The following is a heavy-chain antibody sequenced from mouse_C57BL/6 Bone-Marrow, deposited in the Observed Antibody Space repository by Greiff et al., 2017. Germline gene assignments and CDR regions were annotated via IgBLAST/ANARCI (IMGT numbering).Heavy chain of an antibody. J-gene: IGHJ2*01. Sequence: QVQLQQSGAELARPGASVKLSCKASGYTFTSYGIGWVKQRTGPGLEWIGEIYPRSGNTYYNEKFKGKATLTADKSSSTAYMELRSLTSEDSAVYYCAGLGGYFYFDYWGQGTTLTVSS. D-gene: IGHD2-3*01. CDR1: GYTFTSYG. V-gene: IGHV1-81*01. CDR3: AGLGGYFYFDY. CDR2: IYPRSGNT.